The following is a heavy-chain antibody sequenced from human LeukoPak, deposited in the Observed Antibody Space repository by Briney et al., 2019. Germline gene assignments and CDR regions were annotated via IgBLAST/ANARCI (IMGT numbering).Heavy chain of an antibody. V-gene: IGHV3-21*01. CDR2: ISSSSSYI. D-gene: IGHD3-22*01. CDR3: AGAGGSYYYDSSGYSHNAEYFQH. Sequence: PGGSLRLSCAASGFTFSSYSMNWVRQAPGKGLEWVSSISSSSSYIYYADSVKGRFTISRDNAKNSLYLQMNSLRAEDTAVYYCAGAGGSYYYDSSGYSHNAEYFQHWGQGTLVTVSS. CDR1: GFTFSSYS. J-gene: IGHJ1*01.